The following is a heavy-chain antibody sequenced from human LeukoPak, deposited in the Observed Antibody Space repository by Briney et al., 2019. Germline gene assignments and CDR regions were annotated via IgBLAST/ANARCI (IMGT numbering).Heavy chain of an antibody. J-gene: IGHJ4*02. CDR1: GGSISSGGYY. V-gene: IGHV4-31*03. D-gene: IGHD5-18*01. CDR2: IFDGGNT. Sequence: SETLSLTCTVSGGSISSGGYYWSWIRQHPGKGLEWIGYIFDGGNTYYNPSLKSRVTISVDTSKNQLSLNLTSVTAADTAVFYCARDRKGWIQLDYWGQGTLVTVSS. CDR3: ARDRKGWIQLDY.